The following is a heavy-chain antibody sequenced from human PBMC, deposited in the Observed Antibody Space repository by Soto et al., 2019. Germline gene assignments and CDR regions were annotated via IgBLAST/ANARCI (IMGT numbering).Heavy chain of an antibody. CDR2: ISAYSGNT. CDR1: GYTFTTYG. CDR3: ARVVKAGDYGDYGRYYFDY. D-gene: IGHD4-17*01. Sequence: QVQLVQSGAEVKKPGASVKVSCKASGYTFTTYGITWVRQAPGQGLEWTGWISAYSGNTNYAQKIQGRLTVTTDTSTNTAYMDLRSLRSDDTAVYYCARVVKAGDYGDYGRYYFDYWGHGTLGTVSS. V-gene: IGHV1-18*04. J-gene: IGHJ4*01.